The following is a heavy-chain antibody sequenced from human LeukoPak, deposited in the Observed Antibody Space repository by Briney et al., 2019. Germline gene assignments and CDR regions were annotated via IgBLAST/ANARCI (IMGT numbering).Heavy chain of an antibody. J-gene: IGHJ4*02. CDR3: ARDLRWYPY. Sequence: GGSLRLSCVASGFTFSSYSMNWVRQAPGKGLEWVANIKQDGSEKYYVDSVKGRFTISRDNAKNSLYLQMNSLRAEDTAVYYCARDLRWYPYWGQGTLVTVSS. V-gene: IGHV3-7*01. D-gene: IGHD6-13*01. CDR2: IKQDGSEK. CDR1: GFTFSSYS.